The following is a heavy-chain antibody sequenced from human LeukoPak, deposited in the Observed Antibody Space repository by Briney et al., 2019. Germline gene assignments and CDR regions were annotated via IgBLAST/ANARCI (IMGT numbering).Heavy chain of an antibody. V-gene: IGHV1-3*01. CDR1: GYTFTSYA. CDR2: INAGNGDT. Sequence: GDSVKVSCKASGYTFTSYAMHWVRQAPGQRLEWMGWINAGNGDTKYSQKFQGRVTITRDTSASTAYMELSSLRSEDTAVYYCARPVDYSNYRNNWFDPWGQGTLVTVSS. D-gene: IGHD4-11*01. J-gene: IGHJ5*02. CDR3: ARPVDYSNYRNNWFDP.